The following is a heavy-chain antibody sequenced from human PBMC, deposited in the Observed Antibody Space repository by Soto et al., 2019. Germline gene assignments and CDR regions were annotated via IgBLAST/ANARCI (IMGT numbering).Heavy chain of an antibody. Sequence: ASETLSLTCTVSGDCMNTYHWSWIRQPAGKGLEWIGHVHSSGSTNYNPSLKSRVTMSVDTSKNQFSLRLMSVTAADTAVYYCARDQGVAAAGITWFDPWGQGSRVTVSS. J-gene: IGHJ5*02. D-gene: IGHD6-13*01. CDR3: ARDQGVAAAGITWFDP. CDR2: VHSSGST. CDR1: GDCMNTYH. V-gene: IGHV4-4*07.